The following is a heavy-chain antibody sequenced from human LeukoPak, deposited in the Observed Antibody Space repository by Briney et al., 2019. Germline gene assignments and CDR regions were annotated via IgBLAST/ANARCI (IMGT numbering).Heavy chain of an antibody. CDR2: IGGSGGST. CDR1: GFTVSSNY. CDR3: AKSRNTGYSLFDY. Sequence: GGSLRLSCAASGFTVSSNYMSWVRQAPGKGLELVSAIGGSGGSTYYADSVKGRFTIARDNSENTLYLQMNSLRAEDTAVYYCAKSRNTGYSLFDYWGQGTLVTVSS. D-gene: IGHD3-9*01. V-gene: IGHV3-23*01. J-gene: IGHJ4*02.